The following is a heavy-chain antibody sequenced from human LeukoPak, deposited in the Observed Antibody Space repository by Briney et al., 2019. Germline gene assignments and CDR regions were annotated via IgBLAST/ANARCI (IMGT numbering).Heavy chain of an antibody. V-gene: IGHV3-30*02. CDR2: VHYDGDYK. J-gene: IGHJ6*04. Sequence: AGSLRLSCAASGFTFNGYVMHWVRQAPGKGLEWVAFVHYDGDYKNYTDSVKGRFTISRDNSKNTLYLEMNSLTPEDTAAYYCAKGRAGDVWGKGTTVTVSS. CDR3: AKGRAGDV. D-gene: IGHD1-14*01. CDR1: GFTFNGYV.